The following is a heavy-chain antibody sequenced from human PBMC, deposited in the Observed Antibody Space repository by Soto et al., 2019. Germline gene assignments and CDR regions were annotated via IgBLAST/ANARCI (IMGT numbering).Heavy chain of an antibody. CDR3: ARRGSGSDYDY. J-gene: IGHJ4*02. Sequence: EVQLLESGGGLVQPGGSLRLSCAASGFTFSSYAMRWVSQAPVKGLEWVSAISGSGGSTYYADSVKGRFTISRDNSKNTLYLQMNSLRAEDTSVDYCARRGSGSDYDYWGQGTLVTVSS. CDR1: GFTFSSYA. D-gene: IGHD1-26*01. CDR2: ISGSGGST. V-gene: IGHV3-23*01.